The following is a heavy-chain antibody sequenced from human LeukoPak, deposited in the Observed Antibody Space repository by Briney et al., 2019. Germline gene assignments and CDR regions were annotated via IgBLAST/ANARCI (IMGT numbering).Heavy chain of an antibody. Sequence: SETLSLTCTVSGGSISSYHWSWIRQPPGRGLEWIGYIYYSGSTNYNPSLKSRVTISVDTSKNQFSLKLSSVTAADTAVYYCARSAYCGGDCYSVLYYWGQGTLVTVSS. CDR2: IYYSGST. J-gene: IGHJ4*02. D-gene: IGHD2-21*02. V-gene: IGHV4-59*01. CDR1: GGSISSYH. CDR3: ARSAYCGGDCYSVLYY.